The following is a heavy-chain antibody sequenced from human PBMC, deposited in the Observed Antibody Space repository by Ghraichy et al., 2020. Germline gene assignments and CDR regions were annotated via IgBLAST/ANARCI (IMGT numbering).Heavy chain of an antibody. CDR3: TRQFTY. CDR2: ISSSSSTI. J-gene: IGHJ4*02. Sequence: GGSLRLSCAASGFTFNSYGMNWVRQTPGKGLEWVSYISSSSSTIYYADSVKGRFTISRDNAKNSLYLQMNSLRAEDTAVYHCTRQFTYWDQGTLVTVSS. D-gene: IGHD3-10*01. V-gene: IGHV3-48*01. CDR1: GFTFNSYG.